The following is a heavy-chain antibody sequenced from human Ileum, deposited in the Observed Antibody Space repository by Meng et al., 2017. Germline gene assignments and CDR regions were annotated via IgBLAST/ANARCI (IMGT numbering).Heavy chain of an antibody. D-gene: IGHD3-22*01. Sequence: QVHLQESGPGLVKPSQTLSLTCTGSGDSISSGDHYWTWSRQHPGKGLEWIGYFYFSGSTYYNPSLKSRVSISVDTSKNQFSLRMSSVTAADTAVYYCARYYYDSSGVTWFDPWGQGTLVTVSS. V-gene: IGHV4-31*03. CDR2: FYFSGST. CDR3: ARYYYDSSGVTWFDP. CDR1: GDSISSGDHY. J-gene: IGHJ5*02.